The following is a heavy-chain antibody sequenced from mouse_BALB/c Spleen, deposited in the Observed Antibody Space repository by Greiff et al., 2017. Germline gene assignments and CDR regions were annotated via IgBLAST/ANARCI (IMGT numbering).Heavy chain of an antibody. V-gene: IGHV6-6*02. CDR3: TRDIYAMDY. J-gene: IGHJ4*01. CDR2: IRLKSNNYAT. Sequence: EVHLVESGGGLVQPGGSMKLSCVASGFTFSNYWMNWVRQSPEKGLEWVAEIRLKSNNYATHYAESVKGRFTISRDDSKSSVYLQMNNLRAEDTGIYYCTRDIYAMDYWGQGTSVTVSS. CDR1: GFTFSNYW.